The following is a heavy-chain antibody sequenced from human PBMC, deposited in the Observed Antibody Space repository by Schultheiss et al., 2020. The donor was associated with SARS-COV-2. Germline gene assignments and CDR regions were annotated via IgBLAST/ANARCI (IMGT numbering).Heavy chain of an antibody. Sequence: SETLSLTCTVSGGSISSGSYYWSWIRQHPGKGLEWIGYIYYSGSTYYNPSLKSRVTMSVDTSKNQFSLKLSSVTAADTAVYYCARALGGLRRAFDIWGQGTMVTVSS. J-gene: IGHJ3*02. CDR3: ARALGGLRRAFDI. D-gene: IGHD4-17*01. CDR1: GGSISSGSYY. V-gene: IGHV4-31*03. CDR2: IYYSGST.